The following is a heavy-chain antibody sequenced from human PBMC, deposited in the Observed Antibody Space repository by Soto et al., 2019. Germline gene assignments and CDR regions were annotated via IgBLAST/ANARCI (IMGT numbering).Heavy chain of an antibody. CDR3: VRCYDREGGDAFDI. V-gene: IGHV1-18*04. CDR2: ISAYNGNT. Sequence: QVQLVQSGAEVKKPGASVKVSCKASGYTXXSYGISWVRQAXGXXLEWMGWISAYNGNTNYAQKLQGRVTMTTDTSTSTAYMELRSLRSDDTAVYYCVRCYDREGGDAFDIWGQGTMVTVSS. CDR1: GYTXXSYG. D-gene: IGHD3-22*01. J-gene: IGHJ3*02.